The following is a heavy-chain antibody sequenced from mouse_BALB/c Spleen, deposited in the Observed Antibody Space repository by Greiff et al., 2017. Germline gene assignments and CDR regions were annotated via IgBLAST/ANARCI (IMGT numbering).Heavy chain of an antibody. J-gene: IGHJ2*01. CDR3: ARDKGYKFLYFDY. D-gene: IGHD1-3*01. Sequence: VKLMESGPGLVAPSQSLSITCTVSGFSLTGYGVNWVRQPPGKGLEWLGMIWGEGSTDYNSALKSRLSISKDNSKSQVFLKMNSLQTDDTARYYCARDKGYKFLYFDYWGQGTTLTVSS. V-gene: IGHV2-6-7*01. CDR2: IWGEGST. CDR1: GFSLTGYG.